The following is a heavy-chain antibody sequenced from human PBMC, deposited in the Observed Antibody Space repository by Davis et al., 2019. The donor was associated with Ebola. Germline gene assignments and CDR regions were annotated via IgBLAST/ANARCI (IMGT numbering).Heavy chain of an antibody. J-gene: IGHJ4*02. CDR3: AKDSSSVDTAMVQESDY. CDR2: ISYDGSNK. Sequence: GESLKISCAASGFTFSSYGMHWVRQAPGKGLEWVAVISYDGSNKYYADSVKGRFTISRDNSKNTLYLQMNSLRAEDTAVYYCAKDSSSVDTAMVQESDYWGQGTLVTVSS. CDR1: GFTFSSYG. D-gene: IGHD5-18*01. V-gene: IGHV3-30*18.